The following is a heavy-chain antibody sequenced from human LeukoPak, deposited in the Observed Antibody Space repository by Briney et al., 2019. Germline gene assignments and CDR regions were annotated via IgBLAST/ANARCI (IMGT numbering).Heavy chain of an antibody. J-gene: IGHJ5*01. Sequence: PSETLSLTCAVSGDSMTNYYWSWIRQPAGQGLEWIGHIYVSGRTNYNPSFKSRVSMSIDTSKKQFSLNLTPVSAADTAVYFCARDRWELTPAKGWFDSWGQGTLVTVSS. CDR3: ARDRWELTPAKGWFDS. D-gene: IGHD1-26*01. V-gene: IGHV4-4*07. CDR1: GDSMTNYY. CDR2: IYVSGRT.